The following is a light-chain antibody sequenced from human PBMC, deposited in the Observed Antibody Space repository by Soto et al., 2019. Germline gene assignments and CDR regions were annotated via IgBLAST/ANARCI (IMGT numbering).Light chain of an antibody. Sequence: VLTQPPSASGTPGQRVTISCSGSSSNIGSNPVNWYQQLPGTAPKLIIYRNHQRPSGVTDRFSGSKSGTSASLAISGLQSEDAADSYCAAWDDSLNSVVFGGGTKLAVL. CDR1: SSNIGSNP. CDR2: RNH. J-gene: IGLJ2*01. V-gene: IGLV1-44*01. CDR3: AAWDDSLNSVV.